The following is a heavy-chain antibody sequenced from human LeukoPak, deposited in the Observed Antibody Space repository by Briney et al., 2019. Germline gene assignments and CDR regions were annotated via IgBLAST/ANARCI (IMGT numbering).Heavy chain of an antibody. CDR2: IIPIFGTA. D-gene: IGHD6-19*01. CDR3: ARDKVVAVAVYAFDI. J-gene: IGHJ3*02. V-gene: IGHV1-69*13. Sequence: ASVKVSCKASGGTFSSYAISWVRQAPGQGLEWKGGIIPIFGTANYAQKFQGRVTITADESTSTAYMELGSLRSEDTAVYYCARDKVVAVAVYAFDIWGQGTMVTVSS. CDR1: GGTFSSYA.